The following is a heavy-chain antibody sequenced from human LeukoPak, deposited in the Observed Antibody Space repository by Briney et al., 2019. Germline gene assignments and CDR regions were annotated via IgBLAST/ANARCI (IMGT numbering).Heavy chain of an antibody. V-gene: IGHV4-34*01. CDR3: ARYEGYSGYFPSWYYGMDV. D-gene: IGHD5-12*01. CDR1: GGSFSGYY. CDR2: INHSGST. J-gene: IGHJ6*02. Sequence: SSETLSLTCAVYGGSFSGYYWSWIRQPPGKGLGWIGEINHSGSTNYNPSLKSRVTISVDTSKNQFSLKLSSVTAADTAVYYCARYEGYSGYFPSWYYGMDVWGQGTTVTVSS.